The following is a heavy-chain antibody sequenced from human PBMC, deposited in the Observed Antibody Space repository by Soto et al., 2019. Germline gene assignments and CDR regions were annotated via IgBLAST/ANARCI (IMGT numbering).Heavy chain of an antibody. CDR1: GFTSSNHW. D-gene: IGHD6-13*01. CDR2: INSDGRST. Sequence: GGSLGLSCAASGFTSSNHWMHWVRQAPGKGLVWVSRINSDGRSTSYADSVKGRFTISRDNAKNTLYLQMNSLRAEDTAVYYCTRAIGTGLFDYWGQGTQVTVSS. V-gene: IGHV3-74*01. CDR3: TRAIGTGLFDY. J-gene: IGHJ4*02.